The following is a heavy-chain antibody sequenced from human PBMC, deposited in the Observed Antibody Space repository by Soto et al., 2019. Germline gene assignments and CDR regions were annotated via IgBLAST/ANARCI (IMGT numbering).Heavy chain of an antibody. Sequence: EVHLLEYGGGLVQPGGPLRLSCVVSGSTFSSDDMSWVRQAPGRGLEWVSGISDSGGSTYYADSVKGRFTISRDNAKNTLYLQMKSLRVEDTALYYCAKDGGWSLAVAGLFDYWGPGTQVTVSS. CDR3: AKDGGWSLAVAGLFDY. D-gene: IGHD6-19*01. V-gene: IGHV3-23*01. CDR1: GSTFSSDD. J-gene: IGHJ4*02. CDR2: ISDSGGST.